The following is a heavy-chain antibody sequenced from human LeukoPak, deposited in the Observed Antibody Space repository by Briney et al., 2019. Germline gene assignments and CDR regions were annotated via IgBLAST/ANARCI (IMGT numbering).Heavy chain of an antibody. D-gene: IGHD3-22*01. V-gene: IGHV1-3*01. CDR3: ARVPLHDSSGHYYPH. CDR2: INGGNGNA. J-gene: IGHJ1*01. CDR1: GYTFTNYG. Sequence: ASVKVSCKTSGYTFTNYGMHWVRQAPGRRLEWMGWINGGNGNAKYSQNFQGRVTIIRDTSASTAYMELSSLRSEDTAVYYCARVPLHDSSGHYYPHWGQGTLVTVSS.